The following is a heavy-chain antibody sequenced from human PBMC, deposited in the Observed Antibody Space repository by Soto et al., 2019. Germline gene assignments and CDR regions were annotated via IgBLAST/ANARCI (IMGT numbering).Heavy chain of an antibody. D-gene: IGHD2-21*01. J-gene: IGHJ4*02. CDR3: ASARVVAILPDIY. CDR1: GFSFSPYT. Sequence: EVQLVQSGGGLVKPGGSLRLSCAASGFSFSPYTMNWVRQAPGKGLEWVASIDSGSSTIHYAESMKGRFTISRDNAKKSLYLQMNSLRAEDTAVYYCASARVVAILPDIYWGQGTLVTVSS. V-gene: IGHV3-21*02. CDR2: IDSGSSTI.